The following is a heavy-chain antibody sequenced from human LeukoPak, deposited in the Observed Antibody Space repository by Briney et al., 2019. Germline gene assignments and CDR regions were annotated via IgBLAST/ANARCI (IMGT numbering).Heavy chain of an antibody. CDR1: GFTFDDYA. Sequence: QSGRSLRLSCAASGFTFDDYAMTWVRQAPGKGLEWVSTISGSGGNTYYADSVKGRFTISRDNSKNTLYLQMNSLRAEDTAVYYCAKGGSSGSCDYWGQGTLVTVSS. CDR2: ISGSGGNT. J-gene: IGHJ4*02. CDR3: AKGGSSGSCDY. V-gene: IGHV3-23*01. D-gene: IGHD3-22*01.